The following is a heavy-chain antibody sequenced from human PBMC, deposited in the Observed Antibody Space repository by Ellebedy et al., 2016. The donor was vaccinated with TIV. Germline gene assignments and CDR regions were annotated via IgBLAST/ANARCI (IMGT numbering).Heavy chain of an antibody. D-gene: IGHD3-22*01. V-gene: IGHV4-34*01. CDR2: INHSGST. Sequence: SETLSLTCAVYGGSFSGYYWGWIRQPPGKGLEWIGEINHSGSTNYNPSLKSRVTISVDTSKNQFSLKLSSVTAADTAVYYCARVNYYDSRANYWYFDLWGRGTLVTVSS. CDR3: ARVNYYDSRANYWYFDL. J-gene: IGHJ2*01. CDR1: GGSFSGYY.